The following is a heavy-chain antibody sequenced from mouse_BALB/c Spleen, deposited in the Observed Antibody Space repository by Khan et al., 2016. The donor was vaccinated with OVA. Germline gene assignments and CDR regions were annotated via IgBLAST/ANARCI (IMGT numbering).Heavy chain of an antibody. CDR2: IYPGNDDT. CDR1: GYTFSSSW. V-gene: IGHV1-80*01. Sequence: QVQLQQSGAELVRPGSSVKISCKASGYTFSSSWMNWVKHRPGQGLEWIGQIYPGNDDTDYNGKFTDKASLTADKSSRTAYMQLTSLTSEDSAVYFCARYFGSRFAYWGQGTLVTVSA. CDR3: ARYFGSRFAY. J-gene: IGHJ3*01. D-gene: IGHD1-1*01.